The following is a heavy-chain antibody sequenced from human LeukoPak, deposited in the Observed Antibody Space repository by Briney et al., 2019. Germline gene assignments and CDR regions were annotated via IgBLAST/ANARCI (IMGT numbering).Heavy chain of an antibody. CDR3: ATEGGWQPTDYGDSVY. J-gene: IGHJ4*02. D-gene: IGHD4-17*01. CDR1: GYTFTNYG. V-gene: IGHV1-18*01. Sequence: ASVKVSCKASGYTFTNYGITWVRRAPGQGLEWMGWISPYNGNTNHAQKFQGGVTLTTDTSTSTVYMELRSLRSDDTAVYYCATEGGWQPTDYGDSVYWGQGTLVTVSS. CDR2: ISPYNGNT.